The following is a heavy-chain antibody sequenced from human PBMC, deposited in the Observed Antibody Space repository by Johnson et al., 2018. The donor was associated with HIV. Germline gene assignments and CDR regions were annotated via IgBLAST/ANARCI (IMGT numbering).Heavy chain of an antibody. D-gene: IGHD3-10*01. CDR2: IKEDGSEK. CDR1: GFTFSSNR. J-gene: IGHJ3*02. V-gene: IGHV3-7*05. CDR3: ARPIARGASDI. Sequence: VQVVESGGGLVQPGGSLRLSCAASGFTFSSNRMNWVRQAPGKGLQWVANIKEDGSEKYYVDSVRGRFTISRDNAKNSLYLQMNSLRVEDTAVYYCARPIARGASDIWGQGTMVTVSS.